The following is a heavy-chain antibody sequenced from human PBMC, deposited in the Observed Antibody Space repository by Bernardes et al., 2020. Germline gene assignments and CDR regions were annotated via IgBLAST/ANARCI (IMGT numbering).Heavy chain of an antibody. CDR1: GGSFSGYY. D-gene: IGHD2-2*01. V-gene: IGHV4-34*01. Sequence: SETLSLTCAVYGGSFSGYYWSWIRQPPGKGLEWIGEINHGGSTNYNPSLKSRVTISVDTSKNQFSLKLSSVTAADTAVYYCARVSGIYQLLSSGEYNWFDPWGQGTLVTVSS. CDR3: ARVSGIYQLLSSGEYNWFDP. CDR2: INHGGST. J-gene: IGHJ5*02.